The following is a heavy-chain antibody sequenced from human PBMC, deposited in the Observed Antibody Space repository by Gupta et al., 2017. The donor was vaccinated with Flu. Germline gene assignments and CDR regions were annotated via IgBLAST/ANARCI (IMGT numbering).Heavy chain of an antibody. CDR2: ISGSGGST. J-gene: IGHJ6*02. Sequence: EVQLLESGGGLVQPGGSLRLSCAASGFTFSSYAMSWVRQAPGKGLEWVSAISGSGGSTYYADSVKGRFTISRDNSKNTLYLQMNSLRAEDTAVYYCAKEVVYGEVFLYYYGMDVWGQGTTVTVSS. CDR3: AKEVVYGEVFLYYYGMDV. D-gene: IGHD4-17*01. CDR1: GFTFSSYA. V-gene: IGHV3-23*01.